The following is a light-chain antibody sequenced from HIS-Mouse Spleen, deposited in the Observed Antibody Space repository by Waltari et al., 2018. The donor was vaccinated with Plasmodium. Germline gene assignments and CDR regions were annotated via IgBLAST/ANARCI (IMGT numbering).Light chain of an antibody. CDR2: KDS. V-gene: IGLV3-25*03. J-gene: IGLJ3*02. CDR1: ALPKQY. CDR3: QSADSSGTPNWV. Sequence: SYELTQPPSVSVSPGQTARITCSGDALPKQYAYWYQQKPGQAPVLVIYKDSERPSGMPERFSGSRSGTTVTLTISGVQAEDEADYYCQSADSSGTPNWVFGGGTKLTVL.